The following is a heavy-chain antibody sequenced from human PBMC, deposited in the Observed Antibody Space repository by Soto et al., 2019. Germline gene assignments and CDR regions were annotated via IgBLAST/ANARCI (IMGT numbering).Heavy chain of an antibody. V-gene: IGHV1-2*04. D-gene: IGHD6-25*01. CDR2: INPNSGGT. CDR1: GYTFTGYY. CDR3: ARAAGISHPYNMDV. J-gene: IGHJ6*03. Sequence: ASVKVSCKASGYTFTGYYMHWVRQAPGQGLEWMGWINPNSGGTNYAQKFQGWVTMTRDTSISTAYMELSRLRSDDTAVYYCARAAGISHPYNMDVWGKGTTVTVSS.